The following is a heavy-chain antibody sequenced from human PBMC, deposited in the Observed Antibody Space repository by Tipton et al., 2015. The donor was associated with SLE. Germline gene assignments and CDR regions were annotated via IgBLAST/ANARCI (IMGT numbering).Heavy chain of an antibody. CDR3: ARLGGGCANCWYYFYL. Sequence: TLSLTCTVSGDSISSFHWSWIRQPPGKGLEWLGDVYQSGTTNSNPSLKSRVTISVDTSKNQFSLKVSSVTAADTAVYYCARLGGGCANCWYYFYLWGQGALVSVSS. CDR1: GDSISSFH. D-gene: IGHD2-21*01. CDR2: VYQSGTT. V-gene: IGHV4-59*01. J-gene: IGHJ4*02.